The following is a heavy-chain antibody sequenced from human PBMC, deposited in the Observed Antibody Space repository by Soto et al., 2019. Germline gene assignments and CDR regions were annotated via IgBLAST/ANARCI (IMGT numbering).Heavy chain of an antibody. D-gene: IGHD2-21*01. CDR2: IHYSGST. Sequence: ASETLSLTCTVPGGSVNIGTYYWGWIRQPPGKGLEWIGFIHYSGSTNYNPSLKSRVTMSVDTSKNQFSLKLTSVNAADTAVYYCTRGGDAYKNGHWGRGTLVTVSS. V-gene: IGHV4-61*01. J-gene: IGHJ4*02. CDR3: TRGGDAYKNGH. CDR1: GGSVNIGTYY.